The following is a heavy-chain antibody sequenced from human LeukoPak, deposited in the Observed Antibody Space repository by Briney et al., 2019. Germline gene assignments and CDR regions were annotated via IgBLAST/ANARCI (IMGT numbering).Heavy chain of an antibody. V-gene: IGHV3-21*01. Sequence: PGGSLRLSCAASGFSISSYEMNWVRQAPGKGLEWVSSISSSSSYIYYADSVKGRFTISRDNAKNSLYLQMNSLRAEDTAVYYCXXXXPEEXXXPYXXYXDVXGK. CDR3: XXXXPEEXXXPYXXYXDV. CDR1: GFSISSYE. J-gene: IGHJ6*03. CDR2: ISSSSSYI. D-gene: IGHD1-26*01.